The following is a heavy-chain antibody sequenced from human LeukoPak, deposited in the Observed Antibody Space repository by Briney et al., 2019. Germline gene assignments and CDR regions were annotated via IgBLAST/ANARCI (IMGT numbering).Heavy chain of an antibody. CDR1: GFTFSSYA. CDR3: ARGSLGYSC. CDR2: ISYDGSNK. J-gene: IGHJ4*02. D-gene: IGHD5-18*01. Sequence: PGRSLRLSCAASGFTFSSYAMHWVRQAPGKGLEWVAVISYDGSNKYYADSVKGRFTISRDNSKNTLYLQMNSLRAEDTAVYYCARGSLGYSCWGRGTLVTVSS. V-gene: IGHV3-30-3*01.